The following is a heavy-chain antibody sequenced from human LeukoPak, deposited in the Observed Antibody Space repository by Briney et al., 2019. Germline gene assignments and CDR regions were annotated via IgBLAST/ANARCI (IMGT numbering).Heavy chain of an antibody. D-gene: IGHD3-10*01. J-gene: IGHJ4*02. CDR1: GGSFSGYY. V-gene: IGHV4-34*01. Sequence: SETLSLTCAVYGGSFSGYYWSWIRQPPGKGLGWIGEINHSGSTNYNPSLKSRVTISVDTSKNQFSLKLSSVTAADTAVYYCARDSWFGELLFDYWGQGTLVTVSS. CDR3: ARDSWFGELLFDY. CDR2: INHSGST.